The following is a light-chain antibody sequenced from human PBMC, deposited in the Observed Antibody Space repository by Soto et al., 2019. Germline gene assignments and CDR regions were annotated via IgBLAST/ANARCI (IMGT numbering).Light chain of an antibody. J-gene: IGLJ2*01. V-gene: IGLV1-40*01. CDR2: GNS. Sequence: QSVLTQPPSVSGAPGQRVTISRTGRSSHIGAGYDVHWYQQLPGTAPKLLIYGNSNRPSGVPDRFSGSKSGTSASLAITGLQAEDEADYYCQSYDSSLSAYVVFGGGTKLTVL. CDR1: SSHIGAGYD. CDR3: QSYDSSLSAYVV.